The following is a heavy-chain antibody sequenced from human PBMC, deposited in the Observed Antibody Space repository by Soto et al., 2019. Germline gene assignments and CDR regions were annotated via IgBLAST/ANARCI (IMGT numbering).Heavy chain of an antibody. CDR3: AKDLLPNTVTTCGS. CDR1: GFTFDSYG. Sequence: QVQLVESGGGVVQPGRSLRLSCAASGFTFDSYGMHWVRQAPGKGLEWVAVISPDGNNKYYADSVKGRFTISRDNFKNTLYLQMSSLRADDTAVYYCAKDLLPNTVTTCGSWGQGTLVTVSS. CDR2: ISPDGNNK. J-gene: IGHJ5*02. V-gene: IGHV3-30*18. D-gene: IGHD4-17*01.